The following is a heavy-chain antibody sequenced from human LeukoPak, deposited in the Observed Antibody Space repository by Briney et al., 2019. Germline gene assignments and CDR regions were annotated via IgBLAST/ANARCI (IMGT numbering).Heavy chain of an antibody. J-gene: IGHJ4*02. Sequence: GGSLRLSCAASGFTFSSYWMSWIRQAPGKGLEWVANIKQDGSEKYYMDSVKGRFTISRDNAKNSLYLQMNSVRAEDTAVYYCARHRRTTSRFDYWGQGTLVTVSS. D-gene: IGHD4-17*01. V-gene: IGHV3-7*01. CDR3: ARHRRTTSRFDY. CDR2: IKQDGSEK. CDR1: GFTFSSYW.